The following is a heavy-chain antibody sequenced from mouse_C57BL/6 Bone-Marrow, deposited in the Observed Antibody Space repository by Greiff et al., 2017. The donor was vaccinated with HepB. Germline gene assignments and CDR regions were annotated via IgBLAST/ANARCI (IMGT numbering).Heavy chain of an antibody. Sequence: VQLQQSGPELVKPGASVKISCKASGYTFTDYYMNWVKQSHGKSLEWIGDINPNNGGTSYNQKFKGKATLTVDKSSSTAYMEIRSLTSEDSAVYYCARGYYGSSGDYWGQGTTLTVSS. D-gene: IGHD1-1*01. CDR1: GYTFTDYY. CDR3: ARGYYGSSGDY. V-gene: IGHV1-26*01. CDR2: INPNNGGT. J-gene: IGHJ2*01.